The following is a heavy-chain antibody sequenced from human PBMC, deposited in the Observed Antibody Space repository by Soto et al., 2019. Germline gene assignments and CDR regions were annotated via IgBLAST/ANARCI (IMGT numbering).Heavy chain of an antibody. CDR1: VFTFNRYA. CDR3: AKDPEVVVTAPDY. D-gene: IGHD2-21*02. J-gene: IGHJ4*02. V-gene: IGHV3-23*01. Sequence: PWWSLRLSCSASVFTFNRYAMNWFRQAAGKGLEWVSGISGSGATTYYADSVKGRFTISRDNSKDTLYLQMNSLGAGDTAVYYCAKDPEVVVTAPDYWGQGTLVTSPQ. CDR2: ISGSGATT.